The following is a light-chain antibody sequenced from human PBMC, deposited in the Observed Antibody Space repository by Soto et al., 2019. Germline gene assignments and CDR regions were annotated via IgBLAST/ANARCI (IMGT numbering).Light chain of an antibody. CDR1: QGISNY. V-gene: IGKV1-27*01. Sequence: DIQMTQSPSSLSASVGDRVTITCRASQGISNYLAWYQQQPGKSPKFLIYAASTLHSGVPSRFSGSGSGTDITLTISSLQHEDVATYYCQKYKSAPWTFGQGTKVEIK. CDR3: QKYKSAPWT. CDR2: AAS. J-gene: IGKJ1*01.